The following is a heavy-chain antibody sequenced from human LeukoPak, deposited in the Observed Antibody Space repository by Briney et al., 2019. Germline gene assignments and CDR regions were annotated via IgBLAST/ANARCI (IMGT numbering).Heavy chain of an antibody. V-gene: IGHV3-15*01. CDR3: TTDLMIVVAFDI. J-gene: IGHJ3*02. CDR1: GFTFSNAW. CDR2: IRSKTDRGTT. D-gene: IGHD3-22*01. Sequence: PGGSLRLSCAASGFTFSNAWMSWVRQAPGKGLEWVGRIRSKTDRGTTDYAAPVKGRFTISRDDSKNTLYLQMNSLKTEDTAVYYCTTDLMIVVAFDIWGQGTMVTVSS.